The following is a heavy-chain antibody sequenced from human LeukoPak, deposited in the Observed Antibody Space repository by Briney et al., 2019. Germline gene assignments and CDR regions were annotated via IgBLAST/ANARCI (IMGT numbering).Heavy chain of an antibody. CDR1: GFTFSSYG. J-gene: IGHJ4*02. CDR2: ISYDGSNK. D-gene: IGHD6-6*01. CDR3: AKLHGGSSAAYFREDY. V-gene: IGHV3-30*18. Sequence: GRSLRLACAASGFTFSSYGMHWVRQAPCKGLEWVAVISYDGSNKYYADSVKGRFTISRDNSKNTLYLQMNSLRAEDTAVYYCAKLHGGSSAAYFREDYWGQGTLVTVSS.